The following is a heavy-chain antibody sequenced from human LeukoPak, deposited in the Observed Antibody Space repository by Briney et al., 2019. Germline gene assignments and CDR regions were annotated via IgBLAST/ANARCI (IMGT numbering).Heavy chain of an antibody. D-gene: IGHD3-22*01. J-gene: IGHJ4*02. CDR2: IIPILGIA. CDR3: ATYYYDSSGTDAWPYFDY. V-gene: IGHV1-69*04. Sequence: SVKVSCKASGGTFSSYAISWVRQAPGQGLEWMGRIIPILGIANYAQKFQGRVTITADKSTSTAYMEPSSLRSEDTAVYYCATYYYDSSGTDAWPYFDYWGQGTLVTVSS. CDR1: GGTFSSYA.